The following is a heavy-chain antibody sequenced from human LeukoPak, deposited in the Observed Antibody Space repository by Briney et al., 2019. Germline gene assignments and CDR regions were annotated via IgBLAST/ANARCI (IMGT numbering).Heavy chain of an antibody. J-gene: IGHJ4*02. D-gene: IGHD4-4*01. CDR1: GDSISSYY. V-gene: IGHV4-4*07. Sequence: PSETLSLTCSVSGDSISSYYWSWIRQPAGKGLEWIGRIYTSGSTNYNPSLKSRVTMSVDTSKNQFSLKLSSVTAADTAVYYCARELSNLPYFDYWGQGTLVTVSS. CDR2: IYTSGST. CDR3: ARELSNLPYFDY.